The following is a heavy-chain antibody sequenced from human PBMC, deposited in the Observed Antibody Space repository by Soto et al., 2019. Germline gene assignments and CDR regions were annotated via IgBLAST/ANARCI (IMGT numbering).Heavy chain of an antibody. CDR2: ISYDGSNK. D-gene: IGHD3-10*01. Sequence: GGSLRLSCAASGFTFSSYAMHWVRQAPGKGLEWVAVISYDGSNKYYADSVKGRFTISRDNSKNTLYLQMNSLRAEDTAVYYCARDRGWFGELPYFDYSGQGTMVTVSS. CDR3: ARDRGWFGELPYFDY. J-gene: IGHJ4*02. V-gene: IGHV3-30-3*01. CDR1: GFTFSSYA.